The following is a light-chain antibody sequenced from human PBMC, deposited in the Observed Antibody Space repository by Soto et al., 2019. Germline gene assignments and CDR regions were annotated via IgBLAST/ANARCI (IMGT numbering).Light chain of an antibody. CDR3: CSYTSSTTLV. V-gene: IGLV2-14*01. CDR2: NVS. Sequence: SALTQPASVSGSPGQSITISCTGTSTDVGDYDYVSWYQQHPGKVPKLMIYNVSNRPSGVSNRFSGSKSGNTASLTISGLQAEDEADYYCCSYTSSTTLVFGGGTKLTVL. J-gene: IGLJ2*01. CDR1: STDVGDYDY.